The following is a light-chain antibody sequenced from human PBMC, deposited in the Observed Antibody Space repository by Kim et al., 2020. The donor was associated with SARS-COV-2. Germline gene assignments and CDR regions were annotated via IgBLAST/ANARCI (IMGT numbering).Light chain of an antibody. V-gene: IGLV3-1*01. CDR1: KLGDKY. CDR2: RDS. Sequence: VSPGQTASITCSGDKLGDKYVCWYQQKPGQSPVLVIYRDSKRPSGIPERFSGSNSGNTATLTISGTQAMDEADYYCQAWDSSTVVFGGGTKLTVL. CDR3: QAWDSSTVV. J-gene: IGLJ2*01.